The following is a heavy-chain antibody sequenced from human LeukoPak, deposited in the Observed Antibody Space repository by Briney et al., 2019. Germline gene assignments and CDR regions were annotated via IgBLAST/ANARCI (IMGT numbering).Heavy chain of an antibody. D-gene: IGHD6-6*01. CDR1: GGSISSGSYY. CDR2: IYYSGST. J-gene: IGHJ6*03. CDR3: ARGNPNPSSSRYYYYYMDV. Sequence: PSETLSLTCTVSGGSISSGSYYWSWIRQPPGKGLEWIGYIYYSGSTNYNPSLKSRVTISVDTSKNQFSLKLSSVTAADTAVYYCARGNPNPSSSRYYYYYMDVWGKGTTVTVSS. V-gene: IGHV4-61*01.